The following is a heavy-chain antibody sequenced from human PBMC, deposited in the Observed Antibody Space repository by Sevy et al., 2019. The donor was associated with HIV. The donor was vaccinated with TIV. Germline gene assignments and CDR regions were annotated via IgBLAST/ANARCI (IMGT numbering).Heavy chain of an antibody. Sequence: GGSLRLSCVTSGFMFSDYYMSWIRQAPGQGPEWVSHISSTGTIYYADSVKGRLTISRDSAKNSRYLQMTSLRVEDTAVYYCARSVGISAAVPDYWGQGTLVTVSS. CDR3: ARSVGISAAVPDY. CDR2: ISSTGTI. V-gene: IGHV3-11*04. CDR1: GFMFSDYY. J-gene: IGHJ4*02. D-gene: IGHD6-13*01.